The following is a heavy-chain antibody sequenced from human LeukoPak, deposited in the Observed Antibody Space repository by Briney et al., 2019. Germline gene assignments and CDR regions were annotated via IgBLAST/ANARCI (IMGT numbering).Heavy chain of an antibody. V-gene: IGHV3-30*02. Sequence: PGGSLRLSCAASGFTFSSYWMSWVRQAPGKGLEWVAFIRYDGSNKYYADSVKGRFTISRDNSKNTLYLQMNSLRAEDTAVYYCAKDRGIVVVVAAVDYWGQGTLVTVSS. CDR2: IRYDGSNK. CDR3: AKDRGIVVVVAAVDY. D-gene: IGHD2-15*01. CDR1: GFTFSSYW. J-gene: IGHJ4*02.